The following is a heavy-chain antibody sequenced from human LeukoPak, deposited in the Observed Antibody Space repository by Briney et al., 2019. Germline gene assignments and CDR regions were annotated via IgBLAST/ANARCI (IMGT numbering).Heavy chain of an antibody. CDR1: GYDIRSYG. J-gene: IGHJ2*01. V-gene: IGHV1-18*04. D-gene: IGHD5-18*01. CDR3: ARADGRGDSYGHRYFDL. CDR2: ISAHYSDT. Sequence: ASVRVSCKASGYDIRSYGLTWVRQAPGQGPEWMGMISAHYSDTNYAEKFEGRVTMTRDTATSATYMELRRLRSDDTAVYYCARADGRGDSYGHRYFDLWGRGTLVTVSS.